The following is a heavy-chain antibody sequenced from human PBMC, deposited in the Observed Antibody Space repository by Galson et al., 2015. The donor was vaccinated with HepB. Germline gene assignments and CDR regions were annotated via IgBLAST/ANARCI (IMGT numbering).Heavy chain of an antibody. CDR3: ARGRSGYSYGYVDSYYMDV. V-gene: IGHV1-8*01. CDR2: MNPNSGNT. Sequence: VRQATGQGLEWMGWMNPNSGNTGYAQKFQGRVTMTRNTSISTAYMELSSLRSEDTAVYYCARGRSGYSYGYVDSYYMDVWGKGTTVTVSS. D-gene: IGHD5-18*01. J-gene: IGHJ6*03.